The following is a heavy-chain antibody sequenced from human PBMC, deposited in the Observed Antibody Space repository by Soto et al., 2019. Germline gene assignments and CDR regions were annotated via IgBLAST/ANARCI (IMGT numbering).Heavy chain of an antibody. CDR3: ARDRYFDWLLYFYYGMDV. J-gene: IGHJ6*02. D-gene: IGHD3-9*01. CDR1: GYTFTSYA. CDR2: INAGNGNT. V-gene: IGHV1-3*01. Sequence: ASVKVSCKASGYTFTSYAMHWVRKAPGQRLEWMGWINAGNGNTKYSQKFQGRVTITRDTSASTAYMELSSLRSEDTAVYYCARDRYFDWLLYFYYGMDVWGQGTTVTVSS.